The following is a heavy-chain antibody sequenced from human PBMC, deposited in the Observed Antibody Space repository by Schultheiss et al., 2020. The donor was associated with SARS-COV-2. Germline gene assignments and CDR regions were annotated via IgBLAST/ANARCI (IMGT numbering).Heavy chain of an antibody. D-gene: IGHD2-2*01. Sequence: GESLKISCAASFFPFILYSFPCFRQATGKGLEWVSAISGSGGSTYYADSVKGRFTISRDNSKNTLYLQMNSLRAEDTAVYYCAKVGDGYCSSTSCSHADAFDIWGQGTMVTV. J-gene: IGHJ3*02. CDR1: FFPFILYS. CDR2: ISGSGGST. V-gene: IGHV3-23*01. CDR3: AKVGDGYCSSTSCSHADAFDI.